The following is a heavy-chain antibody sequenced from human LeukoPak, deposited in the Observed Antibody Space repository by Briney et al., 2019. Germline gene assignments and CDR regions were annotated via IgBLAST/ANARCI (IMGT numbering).Heavy chain of an antibody. CDR1: GGSFSGYY. V-gene: IGHV4-34*01. CDR3: ARGWYYYYYVDV. CDR2: INQSGST. Sequence: PSETLSLTCAVYGGSFSGYYWSWIRQPPGKGLEWIGEINQSGSTNYNPSLKSRVTISADTSKNQFSLKLSSVTAADTAVYYCARGWYYYYYVDVWGKGTTVTVS. J-gene: IGHJ6*03.